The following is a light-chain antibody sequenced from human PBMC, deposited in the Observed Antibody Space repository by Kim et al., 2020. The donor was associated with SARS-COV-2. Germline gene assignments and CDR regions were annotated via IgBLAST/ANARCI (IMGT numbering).Light chain of an antibody. CDR1: QSVSSY. CDR2: DAS. Sequence: EIVLTQSPATLSLSPGERATLSCRASQSVSSYLAWYQQKPGQAPRLLIYDASNRATGIPARFSGSGSGTDFTLNISSLEPEDFAVYYCKQRSNWPPWTFGQGTKVEIK. J-gene: IGKJ1*01. V-gene: IGKV3-11*01. CDR3: KQRSNWPPWT.